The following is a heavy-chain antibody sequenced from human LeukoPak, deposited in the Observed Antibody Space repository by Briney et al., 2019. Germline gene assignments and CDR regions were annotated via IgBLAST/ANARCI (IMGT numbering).Heavy chain of an antibody. D-gene: IGHD2-21*01. V-gene: IGHV1-24*01. CDR3: ATGRDEGGEAHYYGMDV. CDR1: GYTLTELS. Sequence: ASVKVSCKVSGYTLTELSMHWVRQAPGKGLEWMGGFDPEDGETIYAQKFQGRVTMTEDTSRDTAYMELSSLRSEDTAVYYCATGRDEGGEAHYYGMDVWGQGTTVTVSS. CDR2: FDPEDGET. J-gene: IGHJ6*02.